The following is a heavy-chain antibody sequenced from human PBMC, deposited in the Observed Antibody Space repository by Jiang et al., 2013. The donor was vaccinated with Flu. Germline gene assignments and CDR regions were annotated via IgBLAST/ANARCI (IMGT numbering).Heavy chain of an antibody. CDR2: ISYDGSNK. J-gene: IGHJ3*02. V-gene: IGHV3-30*04. CDR3: ARDLPVTTYTHAFDI. Sequence: EWVAVISYDGSNKYYADSVKGRFTISRDNSKNTLYLQMNSLRAEDTAVYYCARDLPVTTYTHAFDIWGQGTMVTVSS. D-gene: IGHD4-17*01.